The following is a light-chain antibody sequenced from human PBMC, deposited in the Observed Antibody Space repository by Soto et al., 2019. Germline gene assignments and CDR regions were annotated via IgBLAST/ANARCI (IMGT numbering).Light chain of an antibody. J-gene: IGKJ1*01. CDR1: QSVLYKSNNRNY. Sequence: DIVMTQSPDSLTLSPGERATINCKSSQSVLYKSNNRNYLAWYQQKAGQPPQLLFSWASTRESGVPDRFSASGSGTDFTLSINCLQAEDVAVYYCQQYYDSPTFGQGTKVEIK. V-gene: IGKV4-1*01. CDR2: WAS. CDR3: QQYYDSPT.